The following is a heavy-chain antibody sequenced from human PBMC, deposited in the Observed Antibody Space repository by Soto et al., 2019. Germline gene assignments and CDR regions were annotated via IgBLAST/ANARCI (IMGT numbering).Heavy chain of an antibody. CDR3: AKHSADLPFDY. Sequence: GGSLRLSCAASGFTFSSYAMTWVRQAPGKGLEWVSIISGNSSSTNYAGSVKGRFTISRDNSKNTLYLQMNNLRAEDTAVYYCAKHSADLPFDYWGQGTLVTVSS. CDR2: ISGNSSST. V-gene: IGHV3-23*01. D-gene: IGHD3-10*01. J-gene: IGHJ4*02. CDR1: GFTFSSYA.